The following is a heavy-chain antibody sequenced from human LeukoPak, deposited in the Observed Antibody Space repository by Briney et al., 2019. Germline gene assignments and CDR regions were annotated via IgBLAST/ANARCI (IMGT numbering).Heavy chain of an antibody. CDR3: ARAGSSHMEPLHNAFNF. CDR2: INPDIGGT. J-gene: IGHJ3*01. CDR1: GYTFTSYG. D-gene: IGHD1-14*01. Sequence: ASVKVSSKASGYTFTSYGISWVRQAPGQGLEWMGWINPDIGGTTYAQKFQGRVTMTRDTSINITYMGLSSLTSDDTAVYYCARAGSSHMEPLHNAFNFWGQGTVVTVSS. V-gene: IGHV1-2*02.